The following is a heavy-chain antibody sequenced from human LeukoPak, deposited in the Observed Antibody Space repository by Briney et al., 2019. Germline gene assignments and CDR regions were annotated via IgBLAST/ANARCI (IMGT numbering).Heavy chain of an antibody. D-gene: IGHD5-18*01. Sequence: PGGSLRLSCAASGFTFSSYGMSWVRQAPGKGLEWVSAISGSGGSTYYADSVKGQFTISRDNSKNTLYLQMNSLRAEDTAVYYCAKDGRYSYGYWFDYWGQGTLVTVSS. CDR2: ISGSGGST. CDR1: GFTFSSYG. J-gene: IGHJ4*02. CDR3: AKDGRYSYGYWFDY. V-gene: IGHV3-23*01.